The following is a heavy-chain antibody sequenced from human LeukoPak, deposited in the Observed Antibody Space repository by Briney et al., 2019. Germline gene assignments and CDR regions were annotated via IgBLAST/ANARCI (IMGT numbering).Heavy chain of an antibody. V-gene: IGHV4-4*02. Sequence: SETLSLTCGVSGGSISNTNWWSWDGQAPGQGLERVGEISLSGLTHYNPSLESRVIVCLDNSKNQRSLNVSAVTAADTAVYYCSRENGAFSPFGYWGQGTLVTVLS. J-gene: IGHJ4*02. D-gene: IGHD2-8*01. CDR2: ISLSGLT. CDR1: GGSISNTNW. CDR3: SRENGAFSPFGY.